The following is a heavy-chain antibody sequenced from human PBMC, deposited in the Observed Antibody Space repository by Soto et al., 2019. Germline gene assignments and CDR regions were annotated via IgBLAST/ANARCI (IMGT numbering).Heavy chain of an antibody. CDR1: GFTFSSYA. CDR3: ARVSDSSSWYYYYYGMDV. J-gene: IGHJ6*02. D-gene: IGHD6-13*01. CDR2: ISYDGSNK. Sequence: ESGGGVVQPGRSLRLSCAASGFTFSSYAMHWVRQAPGKGLEWVAVISYDGSNKYYADSVKGRFTISRDNSKNTLYLQMNSLRAEDTAVYYCARVSDSSSWYYYYYGMDVWGQGTTVTVSS. V-gene: IGHV3-30-3*01.